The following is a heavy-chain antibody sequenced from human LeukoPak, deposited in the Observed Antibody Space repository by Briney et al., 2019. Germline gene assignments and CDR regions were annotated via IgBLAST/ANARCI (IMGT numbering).Heavy chain of an antibody. Sequence: PGGSLRLSCAASGFTFSCYSMNWVRQAPGKGLEWVSYIRSSSSTIYYADSVKGRFTISRDNAKNSLYLQMNSLRAEDTAVYYCARGGDPFDYWGQGTLVTVSS. CDR1: GFTFSCYS. CDR2: IRSSSSTI. V-gene: IGHV3-48*01. D-gene: IGHD3-10*01. CDR3: ARGGDPFDY. J-gene: IGHJ4*02.